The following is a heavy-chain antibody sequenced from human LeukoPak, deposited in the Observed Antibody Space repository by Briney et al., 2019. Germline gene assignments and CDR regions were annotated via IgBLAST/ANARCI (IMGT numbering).Heavy chain of an antibody. J-gene: IGHJ6*03. CDR3: ARDDLVYYDFWSGYFRSHPGYYYMDV. CDR2: ISSSSSYI. CDR1: GFTFSSYS. Sequence: GGSLRLSCAASGFTFSSYSMNWVRQAPGKGLEWVSSISSSSSYIYYADSVKGRFTISRDNAKNSLYLQMNSLRAEDTAVYYCARDDLVYYDFWSGYFRSHPGYYYMDVWGKGTTVTVSS. D-gene: IGHD3-3*01. V-gene: IGHV3-21*01.